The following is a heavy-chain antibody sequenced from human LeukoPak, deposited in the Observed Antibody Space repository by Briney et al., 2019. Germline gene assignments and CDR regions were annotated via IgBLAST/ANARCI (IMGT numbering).Heavy chain of an antibody. CDR3: ARDTKIRDGYGDYDRGAFDI. CDR2: IWYDGSNK. Sequence: GSLRLSCAASGFTFSSYGMHWVRQAPGKGLEWVAVIWYDGSNKYYADSVEGRFTISRDNSKNTLYLQMNSLRAEDTAVYYCARDTKIRDGYGDYDRGAFDIWGQGTMVTVSS. J-gene: IGHJ3*02. V-gene: IGHV3-33*01. D-gene: IGHD4-17*01. CDR1: GFTFSSYG.